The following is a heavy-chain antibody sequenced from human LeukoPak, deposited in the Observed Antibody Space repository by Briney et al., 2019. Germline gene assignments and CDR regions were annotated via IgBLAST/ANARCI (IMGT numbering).Heavy chain of an antibody. CDR1: GFTFDDYA. CDR3: AKGHGDYGFPIGVAFDI. CDR2: VSWNSGSI. V-gene: IGHV3-9*01. Sequence: GRSLRLSCAASGFTFDDYAMHWVRQAPGKGLEWVSGVSWNSGSIGYADSVKGRFTISRDNAKNSLYLQMNSLRAEDTALYYCAKGHGDYGFPIGVAFDIWGQGTMVTVSS. J-gene: IGHJ3*02. D-gene: IGHD4-17*01.